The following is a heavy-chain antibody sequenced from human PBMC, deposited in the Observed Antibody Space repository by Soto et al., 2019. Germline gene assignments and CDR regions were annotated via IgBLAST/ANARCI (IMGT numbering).Heavy chain of an antibody. J-gene: IGHJ4*02. CDR2: IYHSGST. CDR3: ARSNPSTYCISTSCYESFDY. Sequence: SETLSLTCAVSGGSISSGGYSWSWIRQPPGKGLEWIGYIYHSGSTYYNPSLKSRVTISVDRSKNQFSLKLGSVTAADTAVYYCARSNPSTYCISTSCYESFDYWGQGTLVTVSS. V-gene: IGHV4-30-2*01. CDR1: GGSISSGGYS. D-gene: IGHD2-2*01.